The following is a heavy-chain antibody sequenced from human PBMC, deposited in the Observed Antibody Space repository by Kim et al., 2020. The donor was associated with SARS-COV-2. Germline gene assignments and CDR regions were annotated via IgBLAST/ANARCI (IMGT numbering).Heavy chain of an antibody. CDR2: SRNKRNKYST. V-gene: IGHV3-72*01. CDR3: ARSPPNSASNFNNYNYDGMDV. D-gene: IGHD4-4*01. Sequence: GGSLRLSCAGSGFIFSDHYMDWVRQAPGKGLEWGGRSRNKRNKYSTEYAAPVKGRFTISRDESKNLLFLQTNSLKTEDTAVYYCARSPPNSASNFNNYNYDGMDVWGEGTTVTVSS. CDR1: GFIFSDHY. J-gene: IGHJ6*04.